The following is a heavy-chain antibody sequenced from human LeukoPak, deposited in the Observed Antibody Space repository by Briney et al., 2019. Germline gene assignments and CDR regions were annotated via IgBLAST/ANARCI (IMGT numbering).Heavy chain of an antibody. J-gene: IGHJ3*02. CDR2: IQSDGSST. CDR3: ARGSTPEEDILDI. V-gene: IGHV3-74*01. CDR1: GFTFSSYW. D-gene: IGHD2-15*01. Sequence: AGGSLRLSCAASGFTFSSYWMHWVRQVPGKGLVWVSRIQSDGSSTRFADSVKGRFTISRDKAKNTLYLQMNSLRAEDTAVYYCARGSTPEEDILDIWGQGTMVTVSS.